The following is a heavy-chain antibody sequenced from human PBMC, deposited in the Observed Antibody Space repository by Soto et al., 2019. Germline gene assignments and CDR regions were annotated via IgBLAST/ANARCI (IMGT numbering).Heavy chain of an antibody. CDR1: GFTFSSYA. CDR2: ISGSGGST. D-gene: IGHD2-15*01. Sequence: EVQLLESGGGLVQPGGSLRLSCAASGFTFSSYAMSWVRQAPGKGLEWVSAISGSGGSTYYADSVKGRFTISRDNSKNTLFLQMNSLRAEDTAVYSCAKGSRTSVVYNWFAPWGQGPLVPVPS. CDR3: AKGSRTSVVYNWFAP. V-gene: IGHV3-23*01. J-gene: IGHJ5*02.